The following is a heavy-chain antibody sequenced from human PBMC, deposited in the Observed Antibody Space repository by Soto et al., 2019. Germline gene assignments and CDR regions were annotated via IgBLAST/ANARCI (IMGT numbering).Heavy chain of an antibody. CDR3: ARSDGRY. Sequence: PSETLSLTCAVSGGSITSSLYHWGWIRQPPGKGLEWIGSIYYRGSPYYNPSLKSPVTISVDTSKNQFSLKLSSVTAADTAVYYCARSDGRYWGQGTLVTVSS. CDR1: GGSITSSLYH. V-gene: IGHV4-39*07. J-gene: IGHJ4*02. CDR2: IYYRGSP.